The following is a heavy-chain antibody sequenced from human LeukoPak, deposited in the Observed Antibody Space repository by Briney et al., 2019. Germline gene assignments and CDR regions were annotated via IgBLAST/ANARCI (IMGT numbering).Heavy chain of an antibody. V-gene: IGHV4-34*01. D-gene: IGHD3-10*01. Sequence: KPSETLSLTCAVYGGSFSGYYCSSIRQPPGNGLEWIGEINHGGSTNYNPSLKSRVTISVDTSKNQFSLKLTSVSAADTAVYYCARHRTNNYGSGTPFDNSGQGTLVTVSS. CDR3: ARHRTNNYGSGTPFDN. CDR1: GGSFSGYY. J-gene: IGHJ4*02. CDR2: INHGGST.